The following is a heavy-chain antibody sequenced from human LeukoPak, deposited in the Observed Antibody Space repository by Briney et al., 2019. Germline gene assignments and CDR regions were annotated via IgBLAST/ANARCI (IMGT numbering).Heavy chain of an antibody. V-gene: IGHV1-2*06. CDR2: INSNSGGT. D-gene: IGHD2-15*01. CDR1: GYTFTGYY. CDR3: ARAPLDCSSVSCQHLDY. Sequence: GASVTVSCKASGYTFTGYYMHWVRQAPGQGLEWMGRINSNSGGTNYAQKFQARVTVTRDTTLETAYMELSSLRSDDTAVYYCARAPLDCSSVSCQHLDYWGQGTLVTVSS. J-gene: IGHJ4*02.